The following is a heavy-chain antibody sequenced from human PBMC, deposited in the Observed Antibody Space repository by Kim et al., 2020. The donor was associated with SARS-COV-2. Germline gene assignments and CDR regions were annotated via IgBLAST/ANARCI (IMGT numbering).Heavy chain of an antibody. CDR2: ISGSGGST. D-gene: IGHD3-10*01. J-gene: IGHJ5*02. CDR1: GFTFSSYA. Sequence: GGSLRLSCAASGFTFSSYAMSWVRQAPGKGLEWVSAISGSGGSTYYADSVKGRFTISRDNSKNTLYLQMNSLRAEDTAVYYCAKDVDPLLWFGEPSSLNWFDPWGQGTLVTVSS. CDR3: AKDVDPLLWFGEPSSLNWFDP. V-gene: IGHV3-23*01.